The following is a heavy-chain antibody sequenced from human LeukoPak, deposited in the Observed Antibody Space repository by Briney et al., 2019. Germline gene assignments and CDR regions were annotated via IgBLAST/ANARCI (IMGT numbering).Heavy chain of an antibody. V-gene: IGHV3-21*01. CDR3: ARDFRTRLDGYSPPYHFDY. D-gene: IGHD5-24*01. CDR2: ISTGSSHI. CDR1: GFTFSTHS. J-gene: IGHJ4*02. Sequence: GGSLRLSCAASGFTFSTHSMSWVRQSPGKGLEWVSSISTGSSHIYYADSMKGRFTISRDNAKNSLFLQMNSLRAEDTAVYYCARDFRTRLDGYSPPYHFDYWGQGALVTVSS.